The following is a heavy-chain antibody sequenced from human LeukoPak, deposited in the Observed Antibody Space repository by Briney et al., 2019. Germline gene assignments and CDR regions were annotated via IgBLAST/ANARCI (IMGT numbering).Heavy chain of an antibody. Sequence: SETLSLTCTVSGGSISSSSCYWGWIRQPPGKGLEWIGSIYYSGSTYYNPSLKSRVTISVDTSKNQFSLKLSSVTAADTAVYYCARVEVYSGSRQFDPWGQGTLVTVSS. CDR2: IYYSGST. D-gene: IGHD1-26*01. CDR1: GGSISSSSCY. CDR3: ARVEVYSGSRQFDP. J-gene: IGHJ5*02. V-gene: IGHV4-39*07.